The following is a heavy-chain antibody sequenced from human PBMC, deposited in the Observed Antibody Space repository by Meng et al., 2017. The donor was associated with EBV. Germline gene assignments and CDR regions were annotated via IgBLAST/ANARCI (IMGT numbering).Heavy chain of an antibody. Sequence: QVTWEPVGAEWKKLGSSAKVSCRTAGGTFRSDAVSWVRQAPGQGLEWMGGLIPMSGAPHYAQKFQDRVTIIADESTSTHSMELNNLRSEDTAMYYCASESGRGFTPDYWGQGTLVTVSS. CDR3: ASESGRGFTPDY. J-gene: IGHJ4*02. V-gene: IGHV1-69*01. CDR2: LIPMSGAP. CDR1: GGTFRSDA. D-gene: IGHD3-10*01.